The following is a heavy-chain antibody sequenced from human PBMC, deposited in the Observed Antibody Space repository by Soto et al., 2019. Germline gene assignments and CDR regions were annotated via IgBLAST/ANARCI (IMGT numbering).Heavy chain of an antibody. Sequence: EVQLLESGGGLVQPGGSLRLSCAASGFTFSSYAMSWVRQAPGKGLEWVSAISGSGGSTYYADSVKGRFTISRDNSKKPLYLQMNSLRAEDTAVYYCAKDKGGIAVAGTPGGFDYWGQGTLVTVPS. D-gene: IGHD6-19*01. CDR3: AKDKGGIAVAGTPGGFDY. CDR2: ISGSGGST. CDR1: GFTFSSYA. J-gene: IGHJ4*02. V-gene: IGHV3-23*01.